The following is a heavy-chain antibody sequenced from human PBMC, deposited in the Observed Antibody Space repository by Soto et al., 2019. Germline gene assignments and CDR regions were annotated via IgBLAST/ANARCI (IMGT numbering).Heavy chain of an antibody. CDR3: ARGDRGAFDL. CDR2: IHSDGSST. CDR1: GFTFSYYW. J-gene: IGHJ3*01. D-gene: IGHD2-21*02. V-gene: IGHV3-74*01. Sequence: EVRLVESEGGLVQPGGSLSLSCAASGFTFSYYWMHWVRQAPGQGLLWVSRIHSDGSSTTYADSVKGRLTISRDNAKNTVSLHINSLRVEDTGVYFCARGDRGAFDLWGQGTMVTVSS.